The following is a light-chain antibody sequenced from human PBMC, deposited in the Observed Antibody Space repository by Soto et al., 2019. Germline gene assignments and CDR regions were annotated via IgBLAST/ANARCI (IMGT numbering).Light chain of an antibody. CDR2: EGS. Sequence: EIVLTQSPATLSLSPGERATLSCRASQSVNNYLAWYQQEPGHAPRLLIYEGSKRATGIPARFSGSGSGTDFTLTISSLEPEDFAVYYCQHRSNWPATFGQGTKVEI. CDR1: QSVNNY. V-gene: IGKV3-11*01. CDR3: QHRSNWPAT. J-gene: IGKJ2*01.